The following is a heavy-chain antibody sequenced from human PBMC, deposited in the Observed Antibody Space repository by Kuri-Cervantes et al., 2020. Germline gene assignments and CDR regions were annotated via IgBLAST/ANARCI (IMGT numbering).Heavy chain of an antibody. Sequence: GESLKISCEASGFVFGSYAMHWVRQAPGKGLEWVTVISPDGSIEFYADSVKDRFTISRDNSRNTLYVQMNSLREEDTAVYYCANDVGVAAAGQEGNDYWGQGTLVTVSS. CDR2: ISPDGSIE. J-gene: IGHJ4*02. CDR3: ANDVGVAAAGQEGNDY. V-gene: IGHV3-30*18. CDR1: GFVFGSYA. D-gene: IGHD6-13*01.